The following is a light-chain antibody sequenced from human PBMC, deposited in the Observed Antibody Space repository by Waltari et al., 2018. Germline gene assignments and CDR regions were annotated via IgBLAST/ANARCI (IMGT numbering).Light chain of an antibody. CDR2: GVN. V-gene: IGLV1-40*01. CDR1: GSNIGAGSD. J-gene: IGLJ2*01. Sequence: QSVLTQPPSVSGAPGPRVTIPCTGGGSNIGAGSDVHWYRQLPGKAPKRLIYGVNNRPSGVPDRFFGSLSGTSASLAITGLQAEDEADYYCQSYDTSLSVVFGGGTKLTV. CDR3: QSYDTSLSVV.